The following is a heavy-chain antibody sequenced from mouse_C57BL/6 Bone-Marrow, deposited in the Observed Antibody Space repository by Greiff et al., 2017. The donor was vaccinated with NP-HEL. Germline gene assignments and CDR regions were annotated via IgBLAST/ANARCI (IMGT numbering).Heavy chain of an antibody. Sequence: DVMLVESGGGLVKPGGSLKLSCAASGFTFSDYGMHWVRQAPEKGLEWVAYISSGSSTIYYADTVKGRFTISRDNAKNTLFLQMTSLRSEDTAMYYCARGCYGSSYYAWFAYWGQGTLVTVSA. V-gene: IGHV5-17*01. J-gene: IGHJ3*01. D-gene: IGHD1-1*01. CDR2: ISSGSSTI. CDR3: ARGCYGSSYYAWFAY. CDR1: GFTFSDYG.